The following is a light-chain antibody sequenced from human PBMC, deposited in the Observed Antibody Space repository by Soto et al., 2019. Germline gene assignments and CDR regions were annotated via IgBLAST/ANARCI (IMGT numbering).Light chain of an antibody. V-gene: IGLV2-8*01. J-gene: IGLJ1*01. Sequence: QSVLTQPPSASGSPGQSVTISCTGTSSDVGGYNYVSWYQQHPGKAPKLMIYDVSKRPSGVPDRFSGSKSGNTASLTVSGLQAYYEADYYCRFYALTHIVVGPVTKVTDL. CDR1: SSDVGGYNY. CDR2: DVS. CDR3: RFYALTHIV.